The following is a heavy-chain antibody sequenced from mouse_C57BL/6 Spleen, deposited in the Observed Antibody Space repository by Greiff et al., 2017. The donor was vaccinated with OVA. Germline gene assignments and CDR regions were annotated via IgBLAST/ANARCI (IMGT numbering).Heavy chain of an antibody. CDR3: ARSGYGNPFAY. D-gene: IGHD2-1*01. CDR1: GYTFTSYW. V-gene: IGHV1-72*01. CDR2: IDPNSGGT. Sequence: QVQLKQPGAELVKPGASVKLSCKASGYTFTSYWMHWVKQRPGRGLEWIGRIDPNSGGTKYNEKFKSKATLTVDKPSSTAYMQLSSLTSEDSAVYYCARSGYGNPFAYWGQGTLVTVSA. J-gene: IGHJ3*01.